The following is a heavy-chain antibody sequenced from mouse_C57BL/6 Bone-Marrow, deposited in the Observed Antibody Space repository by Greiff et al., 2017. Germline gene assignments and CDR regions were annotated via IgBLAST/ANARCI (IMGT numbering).Heavy chain of an antibody. V-gene: IGHV1-15*01. CDR3: TRVGYDGYYERDY. D-gene: IGHD2-3*01. CDR2: IDPETGGT. Sequence: VKVVESGAELVRPGASVTLSCKASGYTFTDYEMHWVKQTPVHGLEWIGAIDPETGGTAYNQKFKGKAILTADKSSSTAYMELRSLTSEDSAVYYCTRVGYDGYYERDYWGQGTTLTVSS. J-gene: IGHJ2*01. CDR1: GYTFTDYE.